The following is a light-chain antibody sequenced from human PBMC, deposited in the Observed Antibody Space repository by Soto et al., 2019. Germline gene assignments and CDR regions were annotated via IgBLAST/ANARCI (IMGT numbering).Light chain of an antibody. J-gene: IGKJ1*01. CDR3: QQYGSSPWT. CDR1: QSVSSNY. Sequence: EIVLTQSPGTLSLSPGERATLSCRASQSVSSNYLAWYQQKPGQAPRLLIYDASSRATGIPDRFSGSGSETDFTLTIRRLEPEDFAVYYCQQYGSSPWTFGQGTKVEIK. CDR2: DAS. V-gene: IGKV3-20*01.